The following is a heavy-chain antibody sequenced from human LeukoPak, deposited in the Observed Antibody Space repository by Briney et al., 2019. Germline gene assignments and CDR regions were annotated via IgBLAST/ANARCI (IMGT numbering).Heavy chain of an antibody. CDR3: TRDKGQGSYFLYYYYMDV. J-gene: IGHJ6*03. CDR1: GFTFGDYA. Sequence: GGSLRLSCTASGFTFGDYAMSWVRQAPGKGLEWVGFIRSKAYGGTTEYAASVKGRFTISRDDSKSIAYLQMNSLKTEDTAVYYCTRDKGQGSYFLYYYYMDVWGKGTTVTISS. CDR2: IRSKAYGGTT. D-gene: IGHD3-10*01. V-gene: IGHV3-49*04.